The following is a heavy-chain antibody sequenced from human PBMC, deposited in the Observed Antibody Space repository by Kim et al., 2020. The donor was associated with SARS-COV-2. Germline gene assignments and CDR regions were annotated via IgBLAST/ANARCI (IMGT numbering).Heavy chain of an antibody. D-gene: IGHD2-21*01. V-gene: IGHV3-21*01. J-gene: IGHJ6*02. Sequence: DSVKGRFTISRDNAKNSLYLQMNSLRAEDTAVYYCARAVQLLWDYYGMDVWGQGTTVTVSS. CDR3: ARAVQLLWDYYGMDV.